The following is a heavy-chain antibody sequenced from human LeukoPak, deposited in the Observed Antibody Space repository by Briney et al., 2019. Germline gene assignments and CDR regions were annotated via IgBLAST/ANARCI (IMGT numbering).Heavy chain of an antibody. CDR3: ARGARAGYNLEPFDY. V-gene: IGHV4-59*08. D-gene: IGHD5-24*01. J-gene: IGHJ4*02. CDR1: GGSMSSYY. CDR2: IYYSGST. Sequence: SETLSLTCTVSGGSMSSYYWSWIRHPPGKGLEWNGYIYYSGSTNYNPSLKSRVTISVDTSKNQFSLKLSSVTAADTAVYYCARGARAGYNLEPFDYRGQGTLVTVSS.